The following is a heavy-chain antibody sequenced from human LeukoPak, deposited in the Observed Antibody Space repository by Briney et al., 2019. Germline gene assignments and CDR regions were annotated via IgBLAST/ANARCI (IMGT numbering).Heavy chain of an antibody. CDR3: ARGLRTRWLQPGDY. D-gene: IGHD5-24*01. Sequence: EASVEVSCKASGYTFTSYDISWVRQATGQGLEWMGWMNPNSGNTGYAQKFQGRVTITRNTSISTAYMELSSLRSEDTAVYYCARGLRTRWLQPGDYWGQGTLVTVSS. J-gene: IGHJ4*02. CDR2: MNPNSGNT. V-gene: IGHV1-8*03. CDR1: GYTFTSYD.